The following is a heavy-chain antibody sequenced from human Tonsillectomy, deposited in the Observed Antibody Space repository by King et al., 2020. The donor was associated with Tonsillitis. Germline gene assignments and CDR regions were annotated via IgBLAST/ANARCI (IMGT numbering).Heavy chain of an antibody. CDR3: ARGAYYATTSPDY. CDR2: IYSSGST. D-gene: IGHD3-10*01. CDR1: GASITRYY. J-gene: IGHJ4*02. V-gene: IGHV4-59*01. Sequence: VQLQESGPGLVKPSETLSLTCTVSGASITRYYWTWIRQPPGKGLEWIGYIYSSGSTSYNPSLKSRVTISVDTSKNQFSLRLSSVTAADTAIYYCARGAYYATTSPDYWGQGTLVTVSS.